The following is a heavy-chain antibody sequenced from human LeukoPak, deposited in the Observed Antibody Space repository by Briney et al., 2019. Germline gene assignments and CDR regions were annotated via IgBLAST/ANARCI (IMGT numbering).Heavy chain of an antibody. CDR2: INPNSGGT. Sequence: ASVKVSCKASGYTFTGYYMYWVRQAPGQGLEWMGWINPNSGGTNYAQKFQGRVTMTRDTSISTAYMELSRLRSDDTAVYYCARDSPYSSDKLYYYYYMDVWGKGTTVTVSS. CDR3: ARDSPYSSDKLYYYYYMDV. D-gene: IGHD6-19*01. CDR1: GYTFTGYY. V-gene: IGHV1-2*02. J-gene: IGHJ6*03.